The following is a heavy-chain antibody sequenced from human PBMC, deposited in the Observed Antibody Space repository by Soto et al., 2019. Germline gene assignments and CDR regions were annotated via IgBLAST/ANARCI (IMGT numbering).Heavy chain of an antibody. CDR3: TIGLASGDY. D-gene: IGHD6-6*01. V-gene: IGHV1-46*03. Sequence: QVQLVQPGAEVKKPGASVKFSCKASGYIFTNFYIHWVRQAPGQGLEWIGIINPNGGSTNYAQNFQGRGTMTSDTATSTVYMDLSSLRSEDTAVYYCTIGLASGDYWGQGTLITVSS. J-gene: IGHJ4*02. CDR1: GYIFTNFY. CDR2: INPNGGST.